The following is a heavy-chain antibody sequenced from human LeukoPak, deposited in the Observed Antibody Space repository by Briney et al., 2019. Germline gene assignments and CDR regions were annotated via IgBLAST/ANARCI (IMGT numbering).Heavy chain of an antibody. D-gene: IGHD1-26*01. Sequence: ASVKVSCKVSGYTLTELSMHWVRQAPGKGLEWMGGFDPEDGETIYAQKFQGRVTMTEDTSTDTAHMELSSLRSEDTAVYYCATGEFGGSYPFDYWGQGTLVTVSS. CDR3: ATGEFGGSYPFDY. CDR1: GYTLTELS. V-gene: IGHV1-24*01. CDR2: FDPEDGET. J-gene: IGHJ4*02.